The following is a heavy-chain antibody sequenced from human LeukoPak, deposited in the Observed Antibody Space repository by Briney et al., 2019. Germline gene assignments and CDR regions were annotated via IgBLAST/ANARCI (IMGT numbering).Heavy chain of an antibody. J-gene: IGHJ3*02. D-gene: IGHD1-26*01. Sequence: PGGSLRLSCAASGFTFDDHGMSWVRQAPGKGLEWVSGINWNGYSTGYADSVRGRFTISRDNAKNSLYLQMNSLRAEDTALNYCARSRNGAYQAFDIWGQGTMVTVSS. CDR3: ARSRNGAYQAFDI. CDR1: GFTFDDHG. CDR2: INWNGYST. V-gene: IGHV3-20*04.